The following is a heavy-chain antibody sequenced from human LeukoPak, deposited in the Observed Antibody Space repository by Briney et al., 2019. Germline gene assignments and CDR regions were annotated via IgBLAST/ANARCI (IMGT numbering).Heavy chain of an antibody. CDR1: GGSISSYY. J-gene: IGHJ3*02. D-gene: IGHD3-3*01. V-gene: IGHV4-59*01. CDR2: IYYSGST. Sequence: PSETLSLTCTVSGGSISSYYWSWIRRPPGKGLEWIGYIYYSGSTNYNPSLKSRVTISVDTSKNQFSLKLSSVTAADTAVYYCAREKVYYDFWSGYPWHDAFDIWGQGTMVTVSS. CDR3: AREKVYYDFWSGYPWHDAFDI.